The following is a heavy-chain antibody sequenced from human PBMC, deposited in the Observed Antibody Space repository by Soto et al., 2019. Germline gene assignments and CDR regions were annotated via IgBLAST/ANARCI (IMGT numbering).Heavy chain of an antibody. D-gene: IGHD3-10*01. Sequence: EVQLVESGGGLVQPGGSLRLSCAASGCTFSSYWMHWVRQVPGKGLLWVSRIDEYGSTINYADSVRGRFTISRDNARNTLYLEMNSLRAEDTALYYCTRDIGGKGAYWGPGTLVTVSS. CDR3: TRDIGGKGAY. V-gene: IGHV3-74*01. CDR1: GCTFSSYW. J-gene: IGHJ4*02. CDR2: IDEYGSTI.